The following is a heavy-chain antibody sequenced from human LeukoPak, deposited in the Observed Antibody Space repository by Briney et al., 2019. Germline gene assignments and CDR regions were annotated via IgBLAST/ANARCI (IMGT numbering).Heavy chain of an antibody. CDR3: ARVCGGDCYPLGFDP. D-gene: IGHD2-21*02. CDR2: IYYSGST. CDR1: GGSMSNYY. Sequence: KPSETLSLTCTVSGGSMSNYYWSWIRQPPGKGLEWIGYIYYSGSTNYNPSLKSRDTISVDTSKNKFSLKLRSVTAADTAVYYCARVCGGDCYPLGFDPWGQGTLVTVSS. J-gene: IGHJ5*02. V-gene: IGHV4-59*01.